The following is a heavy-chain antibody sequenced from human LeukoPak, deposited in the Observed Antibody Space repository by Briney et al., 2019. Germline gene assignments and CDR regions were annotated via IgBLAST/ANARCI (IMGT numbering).Heavy chain of an antibody. CDR2: INPSGGST. D-gene: IGHD3-22*01. CDR3: ARARYYDSSGYFDY. V-gene: IGHV1-46*01. J-gene: IGHJ4*02. CDR1: GYTFTSYY. Sequence: ASGKFSGKAFGYTFTSYYMNWVGQAPGQGLGWMGIINPSGGSTSYAQKFQGRVTMTRDTSTSTVYMELSSLRSEDTAVYYCARARYYDSSGYFDYWGQGTLVTVSS.